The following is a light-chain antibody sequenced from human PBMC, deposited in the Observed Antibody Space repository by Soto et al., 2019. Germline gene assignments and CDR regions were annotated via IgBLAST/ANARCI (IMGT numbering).Light chain of an antibody. CDR2: DVS. Sequence: QSALTQPASVSGSPGQSITISCTGTSSDIGGYNFVSWYQQHPGKAPNLMISDVSNRPSGVSNRFSGSKSGNTASLTISGLQAEDEADYYCSSYTSSTTLVFGGGTKVTVL. CDR1: SSDIGGYNF. J-gene: IGLJ2*01. V-gene: IGLV2-14*03. CDR3: SSYTSSTTLV.